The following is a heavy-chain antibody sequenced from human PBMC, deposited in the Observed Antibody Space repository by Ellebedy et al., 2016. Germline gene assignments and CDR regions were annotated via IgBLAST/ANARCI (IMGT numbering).Heavy chain of an antibody. V-gene: IGHV3-21*01. CDR3: ARDRGHGDYRFDY. D-gene: IGHD4-17*01. CDR2: ISSSSSYI. Sequence: GGSLRLSCAASGFTFSSYSMNWVRQAPGKGLEWVSSISSSSSYIYYADSVKGRFTISRDNAKNSLFLQMNTLRAEDTAVYYCARDRGHGDYRFDYWGQGTLVTVSS. CDR1: GFTFSSYS. J-gene: IGHJ4*02.